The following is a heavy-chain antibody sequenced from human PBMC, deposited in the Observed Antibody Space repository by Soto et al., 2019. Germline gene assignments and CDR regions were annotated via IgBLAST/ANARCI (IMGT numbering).Heavy chain of an antibody. CDR2: ISAYNGNT. D-gene: IGHD3-10*01. CDR1: GYTFTSYG. V-gene: IGHV1-18*04. Sequence: ASVKVSCKASGYTFTSYGISWVRQAPGQGLEWMGWISAYNGNTNYAQKLQGRVTMTTDTSTSTAYMELRSLRSDDTAVYYCARSEYYYGSGRPTLGAFDIWGQGTMVTVSS. J-gene: IGHJ3*02. CDR3: ARSEYYYGSGRPTLGAFDI.